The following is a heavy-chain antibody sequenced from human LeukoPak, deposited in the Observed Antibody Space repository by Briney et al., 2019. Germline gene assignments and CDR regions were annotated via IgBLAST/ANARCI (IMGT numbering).Heavy chain of an antibody. CDR1: GFAFNNYA. J-gene: IGHJ6*02. V-gene: IGHV3-23*01. D-gene: IGHD1-26*01. Sequence: PGGSLRLSCAASGFAFNNYAINWVRQAPGKGLEWVSLISSSGFNAYYVDSVKGRFTISRDKSKNTVSLQMNSLRGEDTAVYYCAKDVRVGGGGMDVWGQGTPVTVSS. CDR2: ISSSGFNA. CDR3: AKDVRVGGGGMDV.